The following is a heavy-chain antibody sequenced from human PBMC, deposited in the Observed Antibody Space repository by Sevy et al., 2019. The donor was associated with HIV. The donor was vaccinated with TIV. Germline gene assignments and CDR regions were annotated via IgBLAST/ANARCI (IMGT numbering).Heavy chain of an antibody. D-gene: IGHD3-10*01. V-gene: IGHV3-15*01. Sequence: RGSLRLSCAASGFTFSNAWMSWVRQAPGKGLEWVGRIKSKTDGGTTDYAAPVKGRFTISRDDSKNTLYLQMNSLKTEDTAVYYCTTDTYGSGDFDYWGQGTLVTVSS. CDR1: GFTFSNAW. CDR3: TTDTYGSGDFDY. CDR2: IKSKTDGGTT. J-gene: IGHJ4*02.